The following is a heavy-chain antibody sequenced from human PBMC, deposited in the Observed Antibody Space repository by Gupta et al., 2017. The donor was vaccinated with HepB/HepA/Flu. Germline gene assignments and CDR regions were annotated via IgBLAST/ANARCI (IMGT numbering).Heavy chain of an antibody. Sequence: VQLVEWGGGGVQPGKSLRPSCETSGMVASTFGVHGVRQAPGKGLEWVAVIWNDGSDQCDADSGKGRFTVSRDNSKNTLSVQMNSLRVEDTAIYYCARGRGSNYRDAFDVWGQGTMVTGSS. D-gene: IGHD4-11*01. CDR3: ARGRGSNYRDAFDV. CDR1: GMVASTFG. CDR2: IWNDGSDQ. V-gene: IGHV3-33*01. J-gene: IGHJ3*01.